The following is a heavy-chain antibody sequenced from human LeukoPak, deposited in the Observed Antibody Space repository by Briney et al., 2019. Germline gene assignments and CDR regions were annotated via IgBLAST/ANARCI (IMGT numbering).Heavy chain of an antibody. D-gene: IGHD2-21*01. V-gene: IGHV4-39*02. CDR3: ARHPFQYSYGMDV. J-gene: IGHJ6*04. CDR2: IAYSATT. CDR1: DSSISSRTYY. Sequence: SETLSLTWTVADSSISSRTYYGGWIHQPPGKGLEWIGSIAYSATTYYNPSLESRVTISVDTSNNDFHLKRSTVTAADTAVYDCARHPFQYSYGMDVWGEGNTVTVSS.